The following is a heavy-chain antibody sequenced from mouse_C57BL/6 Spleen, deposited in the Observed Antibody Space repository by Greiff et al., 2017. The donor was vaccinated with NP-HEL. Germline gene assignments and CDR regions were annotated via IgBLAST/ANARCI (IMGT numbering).Heavy chain of an antibody. CDR3: ARGNDYDVGFDY. CDR1: GYTFTSYW. CDR2: IYPGSGST. J-gene: IGHJ2*01. Sequence: QVQLQQPGAALVKPGASVKMSCKASGYTFTSYWITWVKQRPGQGLEWIGDIYPGSGSTNYNEKFKSKATLTVDTSSSTAYMQLSSLTSEDSAVYYCARGNDYDVGFDYWGQGTTLTVSS. D-gene: IGHD2-4*01. V-gene: IGHV1-55*01.